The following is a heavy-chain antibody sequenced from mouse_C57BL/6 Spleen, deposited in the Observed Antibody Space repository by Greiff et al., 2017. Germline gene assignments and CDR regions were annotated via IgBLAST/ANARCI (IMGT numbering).Heavy chain of an antibody. CDR3: TRRGPYYGNYERTWFAY. D-gene: IGHD2-10*01. Sequence: QVQLQQSGAELVRPGASVTLSCKASGYTFTDYEMHWVKQTPVHGLEWIGAIDPETGGTAYNQKFKGKAILTADKSSSTAYMELRSLTSEDSAVYYCTRRGPYYGNYERTWFAYWGQGTLVTVSS. V-gene: IGHV1-15*01. CDR1: GYTFTDYE. CDR2: IDPETGGT. J-gene: IGHJ3*01.